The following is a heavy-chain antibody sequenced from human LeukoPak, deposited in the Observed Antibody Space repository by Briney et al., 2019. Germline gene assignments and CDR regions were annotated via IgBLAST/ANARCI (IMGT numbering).Heavy chain of an antibody. CDR1: GVSFSSYG. V-gene: IGHV3-33*06. CDR2: IWYDGTIK. CDR3: AKDRWNSGSPTGYFDY. Sequence: PGGSLRLSCAASGVSFSSYGMHWVRQAPGKGLDWVAVIWYDGTIKYYGDSVKGRFTISRDNSNNMLYLQMNSLRAEDSAVYYCAKDRWNSGSPTGYFDYWSQGTLVTVSS. D-gene: IGHD1-26*01. J-gene: IGHJ4*02.